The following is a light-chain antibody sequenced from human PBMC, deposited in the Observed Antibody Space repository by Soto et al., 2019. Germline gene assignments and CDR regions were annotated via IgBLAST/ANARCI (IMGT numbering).Light chain of an antibody. Sequence: DIQMTQSPSSLSASVGDRVTITCRANQGISNFLAWYQQKPGQVPKLLMYAASTLHSGVPSRFSGSRSGTDFTLTISSLQPEDVATYYCQKYNSAPQTFGQGTKV. CDR2: AAS. J-gene: IGKJ1*01. CDR3: QKYNSAPQT. V-gene: IGKV1-27*01. CDR1: QGISNF.